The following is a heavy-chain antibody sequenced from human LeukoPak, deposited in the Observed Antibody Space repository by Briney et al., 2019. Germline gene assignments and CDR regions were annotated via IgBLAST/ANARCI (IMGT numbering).Heavy chain of an antibody. CDR3: ARARYYYDSNGYFNFDY. J-gene: IGHJ4*02. CDR1: GYTFTSYG. V-gene: IGHV1-18*01. CDR2: ISAYNGNT. D-gene: IGHD3-22*01. Sequence: ASVKVSCKASGYTFTSYGISWVRQAPGQGLEWMGWISAYNGNTNYAQKLQGRVTMTTDTSTSTAYMELRSLRSDDTAVYYCARARYYYDSNGYFNFDYWGQGTLVTVSS.